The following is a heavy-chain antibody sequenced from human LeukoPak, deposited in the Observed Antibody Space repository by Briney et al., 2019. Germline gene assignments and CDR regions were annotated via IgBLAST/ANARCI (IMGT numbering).Heavy chain of an antibody. CDR3: ARQKASLRFLEWLPDY. Sequence: GESLKISCKGSGFSFTTYGIAWVRQTPGKGLEWMGIIYLGDSDTRYSPSFQGHVSISGDNSINTAYVHWSNLKASDTAMYYCARQKASLRFLEWLPDYWGQGTRVTVSS. CDR2: IYLGDSDT. V-gene: IGHV5-51*01. D-gene: IGHD3-3*01. CDR1: GFSFTTYG. J-gene: IGHJ4*02.